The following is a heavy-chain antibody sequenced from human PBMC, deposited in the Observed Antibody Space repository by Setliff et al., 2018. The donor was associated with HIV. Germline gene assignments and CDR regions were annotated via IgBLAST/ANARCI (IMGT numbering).Heavy chain of an antibody. V-gene: IGHV1-46*01. Sequence: ASVKVSCKASENTFSSHYMHWVRQAPGKGLEWMGLINPSGDITSYAEKFQGRVTMTRDTSTSTVYMELRSLRSEDTAIYYCASKGGSGNYPDSDAFDIWGQGTLVTVSS. D-gene: IGHD3-10*01. J-gene: IGHJ3*02. CDR2: INPSGDIT. CDR1: ENTFSSHY. CDR3: ASKGGSGNYPDSDAFDI.